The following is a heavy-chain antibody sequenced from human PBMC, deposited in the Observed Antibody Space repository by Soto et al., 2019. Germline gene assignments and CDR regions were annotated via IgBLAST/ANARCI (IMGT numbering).Heavy chain of an antibody. CDR3: ARNMDYYYGPGSGNGHGV. CDR1: GYTFTAYY. CDR2: INPKFGDT. V-gene: IGHV1-2*02. Sequence: QVQLVQSGAEVKEPGDSVRVSCEASGYTFTAYYIHWVRQVPGQGLEWMGWINPKFGDTTYAQDFHGKLTMTRDMSISTVYMDLSRLTSDDTAIYYCARNMDYYYGPGSGNGHGVWGQGTTVNVFS. D-gene: IGHD3-10*01. J-gene: IGHJ6*02.